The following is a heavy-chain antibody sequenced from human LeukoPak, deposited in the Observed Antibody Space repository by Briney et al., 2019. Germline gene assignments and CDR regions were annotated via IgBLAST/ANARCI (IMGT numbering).Heavy chain of an antibody. CDR2: INPSGGSK. Sequence: ASVKVSCKASGYTFTSYYMRWVRQPPGQGLEWMGIINPSGGSKSYAQKFQGRVTMTRDTSTSTVYMELSSLRYEDTAVYYCARVSVSGSYHTCFDYWGQGTLVTVSS. CDR3: ARVSVSGSYHTCFDY. CDR1: GYTFTSYY. D-gene: IGHD1-26*01. J-gene: IGHJ4*02. V-gene: IGHV1-46*01.